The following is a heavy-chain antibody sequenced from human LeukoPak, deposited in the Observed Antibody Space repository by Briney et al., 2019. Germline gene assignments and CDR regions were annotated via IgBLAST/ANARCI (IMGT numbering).Heavy chain of an antibody. D-gene: IGHD3-9*01. V-gene: IGHV1-69*13. CDR3: ARASAGWLYYYYMDV. CDR2: IIPIFGTA. CDR1: GGTFSSYA. J-gene: IGHJ6*03. Sequence: ASVKVSCKASGGTFSSYAISWVRQAPGQGLEWMGGIIPIFGTANYAQKFQGRVTITADESTSTAYMELSSLRSEDTAVYYCARASAGWLYYYYMDVWGKGTTVTISS.